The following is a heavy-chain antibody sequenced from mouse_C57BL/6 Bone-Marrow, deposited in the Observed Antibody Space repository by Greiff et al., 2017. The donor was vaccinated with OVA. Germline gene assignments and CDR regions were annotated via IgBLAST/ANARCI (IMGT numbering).Heavy chain of an antibody. CDR3: ARESLYYYVSIPFAY. Sequence: QVQLQQPGAELVMPGASVKLSCKASGYTFTSYWMHWVKQRPGQGLEWIGEIDPSDSYTNYNQKFKGKATLTVDKSSSTAYMQLSSLTSEDSAVYYCARESLYYYVSIPFAYWGQGTLVTVSA. CDR1: GYTFTSYW. D-gene: IGHD1-1*01. CDR2: IDPSDSYT. J-gene: IGHJ3*01. V-gene: IGHV1-69*01.